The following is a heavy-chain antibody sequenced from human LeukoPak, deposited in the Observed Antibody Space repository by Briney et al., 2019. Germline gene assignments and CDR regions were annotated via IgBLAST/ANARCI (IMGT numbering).Heavy chain of an antibody. V-gene: IGHV3-53*01. CDR2: LYRDGNT. CDR1: GFTVITND. D-gene: IGHD1-14*01. J-gene: IGHJ4*02. Sequence: TGGSLRLSCAASGFTVITNDMTWVRQAPGKGLEWVSVLYRDGNTKYADSVQGRFTISKDNSKNTLYLEMNSLSPDDTAVYYCARGVEPLAANTLAYWGQGTLVTVPS. CDR3: ARGVEPLAANTLAY.